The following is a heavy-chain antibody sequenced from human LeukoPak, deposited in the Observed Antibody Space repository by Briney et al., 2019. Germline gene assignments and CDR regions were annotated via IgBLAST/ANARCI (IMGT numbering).Heavy chain of an antibody. D-gene: IGHD2-2*01. V-gene: IGHV1-46*01. Sequence: ASVKVSCKACGYTFTSYYMHWVRQAPGQGLEWVGLINPSGGSTSYAQKFQGRVTMTRDMSTSTVYMELSSLRSEDTAVYYCARAAGYCSSTSCYAGFDYWGQGTLVTVSS. CDR2: INPSGGST. CDR3: ARAAGYCSSTSCYAGFDY. CDR1: GYTFTSYY. J-gene: IGHJ4*02.